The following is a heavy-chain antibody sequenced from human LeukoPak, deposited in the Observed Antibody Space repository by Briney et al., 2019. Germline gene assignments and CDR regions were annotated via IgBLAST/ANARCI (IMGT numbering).Heavy chain of an antibody. Sequence: GGSLRLSCTASGFTFGDYAMSWFRQAPGKGLEWVGFIRSKAYGGTTEYAASVKGRFTISRDDSKSIAYLQMNSLKTEDTAVYYCTRGGALLWFGKPFDYWGQGTLVTVSS. V-gene: IGHV3-49*03. D-gene: IGHD3-10*01. CDR3: TRGGALLWFGKPFDY. J-gene: IGHJ4*02. CDR2: IRSKAYGGTT. CDR1: GFTFGDYA.